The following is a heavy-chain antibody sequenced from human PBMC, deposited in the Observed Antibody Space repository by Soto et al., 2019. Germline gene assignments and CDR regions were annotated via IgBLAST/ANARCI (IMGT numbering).Heavy chain of an antibody. Sequence: EVQLLESGGGLVQPGGSLRLSCTASGFTFNTYAMSWVRQAPGKGLEWVSTIGGSGFSRYYADSVKGRFTISRENSKKTVHLQMNSLRVEDTAVYYCAKDMGADDGFDTWGQGTLVTVSS. J-gene: IGHJ5*02. CDR3: AKDMGADDGFDT. CDR1: GFTFNTYA. D-gene: IGHD1-1*01. V-gene: IGHV3-23*01. CDR2: IGGSGFSR.